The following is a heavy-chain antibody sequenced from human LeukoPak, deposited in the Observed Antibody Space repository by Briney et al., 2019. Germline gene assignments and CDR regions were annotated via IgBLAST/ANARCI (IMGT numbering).Heavy chain of an antibody. D-gene: IGHD4-17*01. CDR1: GFTFSNYE. V-gene: IGHV3-48*03. Sequence: PGGSLRLSCAASGFTFSNYEMNWVRQAPGKGLEWFSYISLSGTTIYYADSVKGRFTISRDNAKNSLYLQMNSLRAEDTAVYYCARVGVGTVTTWDYWGQGTLVTVSS. CDR3: ARVGVGTVTTWDY. J-gene: IGHJ4*02. CDR2: ISLSGTTI.